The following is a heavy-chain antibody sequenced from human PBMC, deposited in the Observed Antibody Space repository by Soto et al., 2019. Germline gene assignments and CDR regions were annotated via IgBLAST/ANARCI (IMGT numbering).Heavy chain of an antibody. CDR2: IIPILGIA. D-gene: IGHD2-15*01. Sequence: QVQLVQSGAEVKKPGSSVKVSCKASGGTFSSYTISWVRQAPGQGLEWMGRIIPILGIANYAQKFQGRVTITADKSTSTAHMELSSLRSEDTAVYYCAGQVVTLYGMDVWGQGTTVTVSS. CDR1: GGTFSSYT. V-gene: IGHV1-69*02. CDR3: AGQVVTLYGMDV. J-gene: IGHJ6*02.